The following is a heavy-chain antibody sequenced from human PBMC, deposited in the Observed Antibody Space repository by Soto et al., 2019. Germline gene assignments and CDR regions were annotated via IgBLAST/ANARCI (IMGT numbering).Heavy chain of an antibody. D-gene: IGHD5-18*01. CDR3: ARDRYGVKGGRIDP. J-gene: IGHJ5*02. CDR2: IIPIFGTA. Sequence: QVQLVQSGAEVKKPRSSVKVSCKASGGTFSSYAISWVRQAPGQGLEWMGGIIPIFGTANYAQKFQGRVKITADESKSTAYMELSSLRSEDTAVYYCARDRYGVKGGRIDPWGQGTLVTVSS. CDR1: GGTFSSYA. V-gene: IGHV1-69*01.